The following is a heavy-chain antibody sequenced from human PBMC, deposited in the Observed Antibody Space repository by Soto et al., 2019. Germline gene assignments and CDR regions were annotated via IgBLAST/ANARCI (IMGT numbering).Heavy chain of an antibody. CDR2: IRASGGGT. D-gene: IGHD6-13*01. Sequence: ASLRAFYKPSGYTLTTYHIHWVQQAPGQGLEWVGMIRASGGGTTHAQKFQGRVTMTKDTSTNTVYMELNSLRSDDTAVYYCARDGYSSSWYYWGQGTLVTVFS. CDR3: ARDGYSSSWYY. V-gene: IGHV1-46*01. J-gene: IGHJ4*02. CDR1: GYTLTTYH.